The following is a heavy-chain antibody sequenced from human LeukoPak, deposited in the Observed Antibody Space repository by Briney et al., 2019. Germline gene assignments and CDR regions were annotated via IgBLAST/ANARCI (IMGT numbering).Heavy chain of an antibody. CDR1: GFTVSTNS. J-gene: IGHJ4*02. V-gene: IGHV3-66*03. CDR3: AKDVVMMVYAFDS. Sequence: PGGSLRLSCTVSGFTVSTNSMSWVRQAPGKGLEWVSFIYSDNTHYSDSVKGRFTISRDNSKNTLYLQMNSLRPEDTATYYCAKDVVMMVYAFDSWGQGTLVTVSS. CDR2: IYSDNT. D-gene: IGHD2-8*01.